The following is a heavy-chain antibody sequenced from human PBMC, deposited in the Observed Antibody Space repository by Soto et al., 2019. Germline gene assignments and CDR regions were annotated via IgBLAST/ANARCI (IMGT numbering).Heavy chain of an antibody. CDR1: GGTISSYY. D-gene: IGHD2-2*01. Sequence: PSETLSLTCSVSGGTISSYYWSWIRQPPGKGLEWIGYIYSRGTTSYNPSLKSRATILVDTSKNQFSLRLTSVTAADTAVYFCARLVVVAPVANVWGQGTLVTVSS. J-gene: IGHJ4*02. V-gene: IGHV4-59*12. CDR2: IYSRGTT. CDR3: ARLVVVAPVANV.